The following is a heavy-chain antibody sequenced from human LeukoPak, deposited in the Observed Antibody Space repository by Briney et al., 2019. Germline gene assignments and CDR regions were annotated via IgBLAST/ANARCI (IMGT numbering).Heavy chain of an antibody. CDR1: GGSISSGSYY. Sequence: PSQTLSLTCTVSGGSISSGSYYWSWIRQPAGKGLEWIGRIYTSGSTNYNPSLKSRVTISVDTSKNQFSLKLSSVTAADTAVYYCARGFDYVWGTCGMDVWGQGTTVTVSS. CDR2: IYTSGST. D-gene: IGHD3-16*01. CDR3: ARGFDYVWGTCGMDV. J-gene: IGHJ6*02. V-gene: IGHV4-61*02.